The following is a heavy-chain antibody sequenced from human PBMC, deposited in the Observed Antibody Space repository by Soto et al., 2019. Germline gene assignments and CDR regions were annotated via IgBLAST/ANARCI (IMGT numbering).Heavy chain of an antibody. Sequence: VKVSCKASGGTFSSYAISWVRQAPGQGLEWMGGIIPIFGTANYAQKFQGRVTITADESTSTAYMELSSLRSEDTAVYYCASSAVPAAIGYYYGMDVWGQGTTVTVSS. CDR1: GGTFSSYA. J-gene: IGHJ6*02. CDR3: ASSAVPAAIGYYYGMDV. D-gene: IGHD2-2*01. CDR2: IIPIFGTA. V-gene: IGHV1-69*13.